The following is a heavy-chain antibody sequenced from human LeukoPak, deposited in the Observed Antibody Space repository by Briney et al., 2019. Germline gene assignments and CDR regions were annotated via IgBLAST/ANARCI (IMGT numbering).Heavy chain of an antibody. CDR3: ARSIVVAIGTGLNWFDP. CDR1: GYTFTSYD. D-gene: IGHD3-22*01. Sequence: ASVKVSCKASGYTFTSYDINWVRQATGQGLEWMGWMNPNSGNTGYAQKFQGRVTMTRNTSISTAYMELSSLRSEDTAVYYCARSIVVAIGTGLNWFDPWGQGTLVTVSS. V-gene: IGHV1-8*01. J-gene: IGHJ5*02. CDR2: MNPNSGNT.